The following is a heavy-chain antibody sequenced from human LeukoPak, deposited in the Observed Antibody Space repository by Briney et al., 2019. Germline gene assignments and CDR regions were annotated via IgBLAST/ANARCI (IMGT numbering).Heavy chain of an antibody. CDR3: ARERLAGDAFDI. CDR1: GGTFSSYA. CDR2: IIPIFATA. V-gene: IGHV1-69*05. J-gene: IGHJ3*02. D-gene: IGHD6-25*01. Sequence: SVEVSCKASGGTFSSYAISWVRQAPGQGLEWMGRIIPIFATANYPQKFQGRVTINTGESTSAAYMDLSSLRSEDTAVYYCARERLAGDAFDIWGEGTMVAVSA.